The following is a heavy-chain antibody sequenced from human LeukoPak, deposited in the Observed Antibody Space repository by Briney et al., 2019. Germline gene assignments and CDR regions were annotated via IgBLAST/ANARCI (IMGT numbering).Heavy chain of an antibody. CDR2: IYPGDSDT. J-gene: IGHJ3*02. V-gene: IGHV5-51*01. CDR3: ARRHYSRDYYNGCAFDI. Sequence: GESLKISCKGSGYSFTNYWIGWVRQMHEKGLEWMGFIYPGDSDTRYSPSLQGQVTFSADKSISTAFLQWSSLKASDTAMYYCARRHYSRDYYNGCAFDIWGQGTMVTVSS. D-gene: IGHD4-11*01. CDR1: GYSFTNYW.